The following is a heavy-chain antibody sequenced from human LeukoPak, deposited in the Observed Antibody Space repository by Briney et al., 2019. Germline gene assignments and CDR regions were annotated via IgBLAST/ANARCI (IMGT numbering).Heavy chain of an antibody. CDR3: ARGGVNYYDSSGYYYGY. J-gene: IGHJ4*02. D-gene: IGHD3-22*01. V-gene: IGHV4-59*01. Sequence: PSETLSLTCTVSGGSISSYYWSWIRQPPGKGLEWIGYIYYSGSTNYNPSLKSRVTISVDTSKNQFSLKLSSVTAADTAVYYCARGGVNYYDSSGYYYGYWGQGTLVTVSS. CDR2: IYYSGST. CDR1: GGSISSYY.